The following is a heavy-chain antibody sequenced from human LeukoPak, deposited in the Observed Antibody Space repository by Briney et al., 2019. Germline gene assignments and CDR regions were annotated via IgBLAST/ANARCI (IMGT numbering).Heavy chain of an antibody. CDR3: ATSKRGPYTAMVFVY. CDR1: GYSISSGYY. V-gene: IGHV4-38-2*02. D-gene: IGHD5-18*01. Sequence: SETLSLTCTVSGYSISSGYYWGWVRQPPGKGLEWIGNIYHSGSTNYNPSLKSRVTISVDTSKNQFSLKLSSVTAADTAVYYCATSKRGPYTAMVFVYWGQGTLVTVSS. J-gene: IGHJ4*02. CDR2: IYHSGST.